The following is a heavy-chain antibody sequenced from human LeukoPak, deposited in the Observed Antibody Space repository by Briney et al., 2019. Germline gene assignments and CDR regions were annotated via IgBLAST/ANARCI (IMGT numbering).Heavy chain of an antibody. CDR1: GGSFSGYY. J-gene: IGHJ5*02. CDR3: ARGQSTGWFDP. Sequence: SETLSLTCAVYGGSFSGYYWSWIRQPPGKGLEWIGEINHSGSTNYNPSLKSRVTISLDTSKNQFSLKLSSVTAADTAVYYCARGQSTGWFDPWGQGTLVTVSS. V-gene: IGHV4-34*01. CDR2: INHSGST.